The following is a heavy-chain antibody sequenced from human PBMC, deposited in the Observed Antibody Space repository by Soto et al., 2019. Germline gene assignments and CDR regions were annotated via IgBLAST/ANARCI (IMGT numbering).Heavy chain of an antibody. CDR3: ARGDATKIVVTTYYGMDV. Sequence: QVQLVQSGAEVKKPGSSVKVSCKASGGSLSNYGISWERQAPGQGLEWMGGIIPVFGTANYARKFQGRVTITADESTSIVYMDVTSLRSEDTAVYYCARGDATKIVVTTYYGMDVWGQGTTVTVSS. CDR2: IIPVFGTA. D-gene: IGHD4-17*01. J-gene: IGHJ6*02. CDR1: GGSLSNYG. V-gene: IGHV1-69*12.